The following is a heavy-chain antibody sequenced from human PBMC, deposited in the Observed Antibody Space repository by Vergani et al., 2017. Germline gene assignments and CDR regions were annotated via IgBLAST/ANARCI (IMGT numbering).Heavy chain of an antibody. J-gene: IGHJ3*01. V-gene: IGHV5-51*01. CDR2: IYPSDSEV. Sequence: EKQLVQSGSETKKPGESLKISCQAFGYIFSNFWIGWVRQRPGRGLEWMGIIYPSDSEVKSNPTFRGQVIFSVDTSVNTAYLQWRSLQASDTATYFCASGGHGSENGGALQLWGQGTNITVSS. D-gene: IGHD3-10*01. CDR1: GYIFSNFW. CDR3: ASGGHGSENGGALQL.